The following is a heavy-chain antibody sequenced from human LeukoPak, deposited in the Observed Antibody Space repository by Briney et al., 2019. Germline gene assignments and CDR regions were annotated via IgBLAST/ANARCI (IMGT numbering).Heavy chain of an antibody. CDR1: GFTFSSYW. CDR2: INIDGSTS. Sequence: GGSLRLSCAASGFTFSSYWMHWVRQAPGKGLVWVSRINIDGSTSNYADSVKGRFTVSRDNAKYAVYLQMNSLRVEDTAVYYCARASALATPPFAYWGQGTLVTVSS. J-gene: IGHJ4*02. V-gene: IGHV3-74*01. D-gene: IGHD5-12*01. CDR3: ARASALATPPFAY.